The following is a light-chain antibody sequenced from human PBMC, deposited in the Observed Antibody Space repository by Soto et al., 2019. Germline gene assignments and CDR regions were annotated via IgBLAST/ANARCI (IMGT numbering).Light chain of an antibody. CDR2: FGS. CDR3: MQGTQSPWT. J-gene: IGKJ1*01. V-gene: IGKV2-28*01. Sequence: DIVMTQSPLSLPVTPGEPASISCRSSQSLLHSNGYNYLDWYLQKPGQSPQLLIYFGSHRASGVPDRFTGSGSGTDFTLTISRVEAEDVGVYYCMQGTQSPWTFAQGTKVEIK. CDR1: QSLLHSNGYNY.